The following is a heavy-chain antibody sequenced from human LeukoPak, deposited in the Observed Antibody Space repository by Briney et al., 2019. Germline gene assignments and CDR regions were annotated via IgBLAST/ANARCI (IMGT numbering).Heavy chain of an antibody. CDR2: IYYSGST. CDR1: GGSISTYY. Sequence: SETLSLTCTVSGGSISTYYWSWIRQRPGKGLEWIGYIYYSGSTNYNPSLKSRVTISVDTSKNQFSLKLSSVTAAGTAVYYCAREGPGYAFDIWGQGTMVTVSS. J-gene: IGHJ3*02. V-gene: IGHV4-59*01. CDR3: AREGPGYAFDI.